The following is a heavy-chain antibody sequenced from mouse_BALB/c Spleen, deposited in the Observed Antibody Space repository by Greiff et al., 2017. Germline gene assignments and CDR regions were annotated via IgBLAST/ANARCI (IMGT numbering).Heavy chain of an antibody. D-gene: IGHD1-1*01. CDR2: IDPETGGT. CDR3: TRGGDYDGSPFDY. J-gene: IGHJ2*01. CDR1: GYTFTDYE. V-gene: IGHV1-15*01. Sequence: QVQLKQSGAELVRPGASVTLSCKASGYTFTDYEMHWVKQTPVHGLEWIGAIDPETGGTAYNQKFKGKATLTADKSSSTAYMELRSLTSEDSAVYYCTRGGDYDGSPFDYWGQGTTLTVSS.